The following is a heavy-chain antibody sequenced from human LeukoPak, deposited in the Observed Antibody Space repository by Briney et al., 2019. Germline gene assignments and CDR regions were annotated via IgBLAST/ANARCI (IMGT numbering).Heavy chain of an antibody. Sequence: GGSLRLSCAASGFTFSSYAMSWVRQAPGKGLEWVSAISGSGGSTYYADSVKGRFTISRDNSKNTLYLQMNSLRAEDTAVYYCAKGQVVVGATTSDYWGQGTLVTVSS. CDR2: ISGSGGST. D-gene: IGHD1-26*01. CDR1: GFTFSSYA. V-gene: IGHV3-23*01. CDR3: AKGQVVVGATTSDY. J-gene: IGHJ4*02.